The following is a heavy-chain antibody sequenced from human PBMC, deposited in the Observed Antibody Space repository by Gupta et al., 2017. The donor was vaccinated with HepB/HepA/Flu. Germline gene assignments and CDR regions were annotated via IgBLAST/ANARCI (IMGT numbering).Heavy chain of an antibody. CDR3: ARVLPDGGSVEYSSSPVLSGYYYYYMDV. CDR2: IIPIFGTA. Sequence: QVQLVQSGAEVKKPGSSVKVSCKASGGTFSSYAISWVRQAPGQGLEWMGGIIPIFGTANYAQKFQGRVTITADKSTSTAYMELSSLRSEDTAVYYCARVLPDGGSVEYSSSPVLSGYYYYYMDVWGKGTTVTVSS. V-gene: IGHV1-69*06. D-gene: IGHD6-6*01. CDR1: GGTFSSYA. J-gene: IGHJ6*03.